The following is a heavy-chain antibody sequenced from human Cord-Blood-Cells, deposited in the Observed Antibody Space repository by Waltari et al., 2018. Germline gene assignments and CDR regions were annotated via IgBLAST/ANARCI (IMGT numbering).Heavy chain of an antibody. CDR2: MNPNSGNT. CDR3: ARGGYCSSTSCSWFDP. D-gene: IGHD2-2*01. J-gene: IGHJ5*02. CDR1: GYTFTSYD. Sequence: QVQLVQSGAEVKTPGASVKGSCKASGYTFTSYDIHWVGQATGQGLEWMGGMNPNSGNTGYAQKFQGRVTMTRNTSISTAYMELSSLRSEDTAVYYCARGGYCSSTSCSWFDPWGQGTLVTVSS. V-gene: IGHV1-8*01.